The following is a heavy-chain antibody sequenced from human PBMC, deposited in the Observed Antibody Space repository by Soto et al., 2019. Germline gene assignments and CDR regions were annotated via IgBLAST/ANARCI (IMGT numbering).Heavy chain of an antibody. CDR1: GGSISSSSYY. D-gene: IGHD6-13*01. CDR2: IYYSGST. Sequence: SETLSLTCTVSGGSISSSSYYWGWIRQPPGKGLEWIGSIYYSGSTYYNPSLKSRVTISVDTSKNQFSLKLSSVTAADTAVCYCESTYNSRVRNYYYYYGMDVWGQGTTVTVSS. J-gene: IGHJ6*02. V-gene: IGHV4-39*01. CDR3: ESTYNSRVRNYYYYYGMDV.